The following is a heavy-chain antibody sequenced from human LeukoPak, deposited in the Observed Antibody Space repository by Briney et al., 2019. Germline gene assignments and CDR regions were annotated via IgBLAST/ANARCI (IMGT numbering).Heavy chain of an antibody. Sequence: PGGSLRLSCAASGFTFSSYEMNWVRQAPGKGLEWVSYISSSGSTIYYADSVKGRFTISRDNAKNSLYLQMNSLRAEDTAVYYCARRSWIQLWYGYDNWGQGTLVTVSS. D-gene: IGHD5-18*01. CDR3: ARRSWIQLWYGYDN. V-gene: IGHV3-48*03. J-gene: IGHJ4*02. CDR2: ISSSGSTI. CDR1: GFTFSSYE.